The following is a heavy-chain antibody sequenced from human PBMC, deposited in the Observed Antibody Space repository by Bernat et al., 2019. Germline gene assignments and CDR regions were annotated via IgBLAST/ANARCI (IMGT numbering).Heavy chain of an antibody. V-gene: IGHV3-13*04. Sequence: EVQLVESGGGLVQPGGSLRLSCAASGFTFSSYDMHWVRQATGKGLEWVSAIGTAGDTYYPGSVKARFTTSRENAKNSLYLQMNSLMAEDTAVYYCARAYCSGGSCLTGYAFDIWGQGTMVTVSS. CDR3: ARAYCSGGSCLTGYAFDI. CDR2: IGTAGDT. J-gene: IGHJ3*02. CDR1: GFTFSSYD. D-gene: IGHD2-15*01.